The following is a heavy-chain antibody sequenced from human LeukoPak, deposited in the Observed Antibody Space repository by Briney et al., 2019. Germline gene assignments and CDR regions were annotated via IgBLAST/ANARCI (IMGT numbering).Heavy chain of an antibody. J-gene: IGHJ4*02. CDR2: IIPIFGTA. V-gene: IGHV1-69*01. CDR1: GGTFSGYA. CDR3: AREVVGATPIFDY. Sequence: GSSVKVSCKASGGTFSGYAISWVRQAPGQGLEWMGGIIPIFGTANYAQKFQGRLTITADESTSTAYMELSSLRSEDTAVYYCAREVVGATPIFDYWGQGTLVTVSS. D-gene: IGHD1-26*01.